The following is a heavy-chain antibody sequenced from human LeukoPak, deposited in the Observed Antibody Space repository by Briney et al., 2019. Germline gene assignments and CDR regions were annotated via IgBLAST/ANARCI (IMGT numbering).Heavy chain of an antibody. CDR1: GFTFSSYE. CDR3: ARGDAFDI. Sequence: PGGSLRLSCAASGFTFSSYEMNWVRQAPGKGLEWVSYISGSGSTIYYADSVKGRFTISRDNTKNSLYLQMNSLRAEDTAVYYCARGDAFDIWGQGTMVTVSS. CDR2: ISGSGSTI. J-gene: IGHJ3*02. V-gene: IGHV3-48*03.